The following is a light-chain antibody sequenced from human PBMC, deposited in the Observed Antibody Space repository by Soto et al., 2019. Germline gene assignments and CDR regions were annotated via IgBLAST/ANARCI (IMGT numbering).Light chain of an antibody. V-gene: IGKV1-6*01. CDR2: AAS. CDR3: LQDHNESWT. CDR1: QIIYIY. Sequence: HTTKSPSHPSSAIWDRVHFTCLASQIIYIYLSWYQQKPGKAPTLLIYAASNLQSGVPSRFRGSRSGTEFTLTVSRLQPEDFATYYCLQDHNESWTFGQGTKVDI. J-gene: IGKJ1*01.